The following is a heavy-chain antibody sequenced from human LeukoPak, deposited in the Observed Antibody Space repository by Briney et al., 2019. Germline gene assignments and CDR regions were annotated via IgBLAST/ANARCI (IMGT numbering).Heavy chain of an antibody. CDR3: ARDIRFGDAFDI. Sequence: SEALSLPCPVPGGSISSSSYYWGWIRQPPGKGLEWIGSIYYSGSTYYNPSLKSRVTISVDTSKNQFSLKLSSVTAADTAVFYCARDIRFGDAFDIWGQGTMVTVSS. J-gene: IGHJ3*02. V-gene: IGHV4-39*07. D-gene: IGHD3-10*01. CDR2: IYYSGST. CDR1: GGSISSSSYY.